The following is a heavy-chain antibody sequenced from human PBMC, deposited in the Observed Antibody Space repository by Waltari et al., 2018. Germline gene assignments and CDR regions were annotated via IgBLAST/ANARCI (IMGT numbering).Heavy chain of an antibody. CDR1: GGSFSGYY. Sequence: QVQLQQWGAGLLKPSETLSLTCAVYGGSFSGYYWSWIRQPPGKGLEWSGEINHSGSTHYNPSLNSRVTISVDTSNNQFSLKLSSVTAADTAVYYCARGLSTSNYYYYYYMDVWGKGTTVTVSS. D-gene: IGHD2-2*01. J-gene: IGHJ6*03. CDR2: INHSGST. CDR3: ARGLSTSNYYYYYYMDV. V-gene: IGHV4-34*01.